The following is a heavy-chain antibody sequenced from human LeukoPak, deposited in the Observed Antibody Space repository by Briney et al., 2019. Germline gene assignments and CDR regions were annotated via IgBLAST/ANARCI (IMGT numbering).Heavy chain of an antibody. Sequence: GGSLRLSCAASGFIFSNSGMHWVRQAPGKGLEWVTVIYTDGSTKFYADSVKGRFTIYRDNSQNTLYLQMNSLRAEDTAVYYCARNSGGRRYYFTEWGQRTLVT. J-gene: IGHJ4*02. CDR2: IYTDGSTK. CDR1: GFIFSNSG. V-gene: IGHV3-33*01. D-gene: IGHD3-10*01. CDR3: ARNSGGRRYYFTE.